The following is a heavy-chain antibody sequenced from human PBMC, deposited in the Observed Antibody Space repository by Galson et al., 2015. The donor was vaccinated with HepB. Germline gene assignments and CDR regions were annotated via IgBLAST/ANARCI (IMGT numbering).Heavy chain of an antibody. J-gene: IGHJ4*02. V-gene: IGHV3-53*01. CDR2: MYNRGDT. CDR3: ARMYDTSGPMFY. CDR1: GFPVSGNY. D-gene: IGHD3-22*01. Sequence: LRLSCAASGFPVSGNYMTWVRQAPGEGLEWGSIMYNRGDTYYTDSVKGRFTISRDISKNTVYLQMSSLRAEDTALYYCARMYDTSGPMFYWGQGTLVTVSS.